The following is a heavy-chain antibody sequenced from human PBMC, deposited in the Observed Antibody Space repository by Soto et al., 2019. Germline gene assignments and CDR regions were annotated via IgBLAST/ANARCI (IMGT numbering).Heavy chain of an antibody. Sequence: PSETLSLTCVVCGGSFSGYFWSWIRQPPGKGLEWIGEINHIGATNHNPSLKSRATLSVDTSKNQFSLKLSSVTAADTAMYYCAGWTVGDPIFGAPEDYWGQGTRVTVSS. CDR2: INHIGAT. D-gene: IGHD3-3*01. CDR3: AGWTVGDPIFGAPEDY. CDR1: GGSFSGYF. V-gene: IGHV4-34*04. J-gene: IGHJ4*02.